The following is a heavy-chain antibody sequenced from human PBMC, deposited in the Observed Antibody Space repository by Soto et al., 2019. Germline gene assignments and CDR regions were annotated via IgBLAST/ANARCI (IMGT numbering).Heavy chain of an antibody. CDR2: IDPSDSYT. CDR3: TRRGYDILSGYYRGRGAMDV. CDR1: GYNFTDYW. D-gene: IGHD3-9*01. V-gene: IGHV5-10-1*01. J-gene: IGHJ6*02. Sequence: GESLKISCKGSGYNFTDYWSTWVRQMPGKGLEWMGRIDPSDSYTDYSPSFQGHVTISHDKSISTAYLQWSSLKASDTAIYYCTRRGYDILSGYYRGRGAMDVWGQGTTVTVSS.